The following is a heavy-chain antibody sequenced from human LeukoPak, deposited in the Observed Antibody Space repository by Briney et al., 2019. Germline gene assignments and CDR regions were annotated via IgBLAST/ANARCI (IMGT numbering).Heavy chain of an antibody. Sequence: PGGSLRLSCAASGFTFSSYWMTWVRQAPGKGLEWVANIKQDGSEKYYVDSVKGRITISRDNAKNSLYLQMNSLRGEDTAVYCCARDSSPYDSSAYWDAFDIWGQGTMVTVSS. CDR1: GFTFSSYW. D-gene: IGHD3-22*01. J-gene: IGHJ3*02. CDR2: IKQDGSEK. V-gene: IGHV3-7*01. CDR3: ARDSSPYDSSAYWDAFDI.